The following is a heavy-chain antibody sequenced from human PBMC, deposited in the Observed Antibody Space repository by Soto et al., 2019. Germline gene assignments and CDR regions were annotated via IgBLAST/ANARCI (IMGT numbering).Heavy chain of an antibody. V-gene: IGHV3-48*04. CDR3: ARDPWGGAAMITFGGVIVDYGMDV. J-gene: IGHJ6*02. Sequence: GSLRLSCAASGFTFSSYSMNWVRQAPGKGLEWVSYISSSSSTIYYADSVKGRFTISRDNAKNSLYLQMNSLRAEDTAVYYCARDPWGGAAMITFGGVIVDYGMDVWGQGTTVTVSS. D-gene: IGHD3-16*02. CDR2: ISSSSSTI. CDR1: GFTFSSYS.